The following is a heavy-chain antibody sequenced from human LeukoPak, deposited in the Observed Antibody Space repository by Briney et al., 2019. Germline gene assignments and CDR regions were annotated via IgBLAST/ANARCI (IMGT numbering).Heavy chain of an antibody. Sequence: GGSLRLSCAASGFTSSSFWMSWVRQAPGKGLEWVANIKYDGSEKYYVDSVKGRFTISRDNAKNSLYLQMNSLRAEDTAVYYCATTYYYGSGSYYGMFDYWGQGTLVTVSS. CDR1: GFTSSSFW. V-gene: IGHV3-7*02. J-gene: IGHJ4*02. CDR3: ATTYYYGSGSYYGMFDY. D-gene: IGHD3-10*01. CDR2: IKYDGSEK.